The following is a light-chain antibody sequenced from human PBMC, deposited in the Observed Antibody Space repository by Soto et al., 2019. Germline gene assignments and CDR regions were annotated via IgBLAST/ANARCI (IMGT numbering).Light chain of an antibody. Sequence: DIQMTQSPSTLSASVGDRVTITCRASQTTTSWLAWYQQKPGKAPKLLIYKESSLESGVPTRFSGSGSGTEFTLTISSLQTDDFASYYCQQYSSYSYTFGQGTKLEIK. CDR2: KES. CDR3: QQYSSYSYT. V-gene: IGKV1-5*03. CDR1: QTTTSW. J-gene: IGKJ2*01.